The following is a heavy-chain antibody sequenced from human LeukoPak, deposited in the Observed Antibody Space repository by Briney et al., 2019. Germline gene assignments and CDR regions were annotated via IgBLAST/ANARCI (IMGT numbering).Heavy chain of an antibody. D-gene: IGHD3-3*01. Sequence: SETLSLTCTVSGDSIRSYYWSWIRQPPGKGLEWIGYIHYSGSTNYNPSLKSRITLSVDTSKNQFSLKLSSVTAADTAVYYCTGGNYDFWTGHPNWFDPWGPGTLVTVSS. CDR1: GDSIRSYY. J-gene: IGHJ5*02. CDR2: IHYSGST. CDR3: TGGNYDFWTGHPNWFDP. V-gene: IGHV4-59*01.